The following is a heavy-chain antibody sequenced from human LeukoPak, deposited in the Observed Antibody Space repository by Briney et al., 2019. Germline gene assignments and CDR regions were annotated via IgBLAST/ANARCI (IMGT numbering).Heavy chain of an antibody. V-gene: IGHV3-48*03. J-gene: IGHJ4*02. CDR1: GFTFISYE. CDR2: ISSSGSSI. CDR3: ARIGAYYDLDY. D-gene: IGHD3-22*01. Sequence: GGSLRLSCAASGFTFISYETNWVRQAPGKGLEWVSYISSSGSSIYYADSVKGRFTISRDNAKNSLYLQMNSLRAEDTAVYYCARIGAYYDLDYWGQGTLVTVSS.